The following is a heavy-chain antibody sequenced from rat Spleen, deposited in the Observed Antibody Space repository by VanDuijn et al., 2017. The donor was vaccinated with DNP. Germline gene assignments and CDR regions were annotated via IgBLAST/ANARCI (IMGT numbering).Heavy chain of an antibody. D-gene: IGHD1-7*01. V-gene: IGHV5S23*01. CDR1: GFTFSFYG. J-gene: IGHJ2*01. CDR3: TRHGYYCGDY. CDR2: ITTSGGGT. Sequence: EVQLVESGGGLVQPGRSLKLSCAASGFTFSFYGMAWVRQAPTKGLEWVASITTSGGGTYYRDSVKGRFTVSRDNAESTLYLQMDSLRSEDTATYYCTRHGYYCGDYWGQGLMVTVSS.